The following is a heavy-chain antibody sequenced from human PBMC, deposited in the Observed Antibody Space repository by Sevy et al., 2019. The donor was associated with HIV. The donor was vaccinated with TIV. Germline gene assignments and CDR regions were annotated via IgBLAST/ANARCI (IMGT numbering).Heavy chain of an antibody. V-gene: IGHV3-7*01. Sequence: GGSLRLSCEVSGFTFSDFWMTWVRQSPGKGLEWVAYINQDERNINLLDSVRGRLTISRDNAKNSLYLQMDSLRAEDTAISYCARDPDWGALDRWGQGTLVTVSS. CDR2: INQDERNI. D-gene: IGHD7-27*01. CDR3: ARDPDWGALDR. J-gene: IGHJ5*02. CDR1: GFTFSDFW.